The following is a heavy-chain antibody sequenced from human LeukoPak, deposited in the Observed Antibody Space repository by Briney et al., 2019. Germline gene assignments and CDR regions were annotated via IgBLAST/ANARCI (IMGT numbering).Heavy chain of an antibody. Sequence: SETLSLTCAVYGGSFSGYYWSWIRQPPGKGLEWIGEINHSGSTNYNPSLKSRVTISVDTPKNQFSLKLSSVTAADTAVYYCARAPHYDILTGYAFDIWGQGTMVTVSS. D-gene: IGHD3-9*01. J-gene: IGHJ3*02. V-gene: IGHV4-34*01. CDR2: INHSGST. CDR1: GGSFSGYY. CDR3: ARAPHYDILTGYAFDI.